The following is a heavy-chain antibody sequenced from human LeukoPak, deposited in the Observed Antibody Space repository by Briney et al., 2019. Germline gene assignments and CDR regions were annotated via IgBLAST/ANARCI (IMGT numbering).Heavy chain of an antibody. V-gene: IGHV4-39*01. J-gene: IGHJ4*02. CDR2: MYYSGST. CDR1: GGSISSIRYY. D-gene: IGHD4-17*01. CDR3: ARLPDSGVDF. Sequence: SETLSLTCTVCGGSISSIRYYWGWIPQPPGKGLEWIGSMYYSGSTYYNPSLKSRVTISVDTSKNQFSLKVSSVTAADTAVYYCARLPDSGVDFWGQGTLVTVSS.